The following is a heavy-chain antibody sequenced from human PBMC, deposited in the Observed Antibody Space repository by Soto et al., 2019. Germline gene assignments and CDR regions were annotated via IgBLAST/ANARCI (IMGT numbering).Heavy chain of an antibody. J-gene: IGHJ4*02. V-gene: IGHV5-51*01. D-gene: IGHD2-15*01. CDR1: GYSFTSYW. CDR3: AGAYCSGGSCYSSFPEYSFGY. Sequence: PGESLKISCKGSGYSFTSYWIGWVRQMPGKGLEWMGIIYPGDSDTRYSPSFQGQVTISADKSISTAYLQWSSLKASDTAMYYCAGAYCSGGSCYSSFPEYSFGYWGQGALVTVSS. CDR2: IYPGDSDT.